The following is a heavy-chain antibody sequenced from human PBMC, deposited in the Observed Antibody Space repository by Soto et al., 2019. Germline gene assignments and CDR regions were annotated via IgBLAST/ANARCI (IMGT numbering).Heavy chain of an antibody. CDR1: FLTYW. V-gene: IGHV3-7*01. CDR2: IKQDGSEK. Sequence: FLTYWVSWVLQAARRVQEWVANIKQDGSEKYYVDSVKGRFTISRDNTKSSLYLQMNSLRAEDTAVYYCARAPTYYEFWSGYHYLQHWGQGTLVTVSS. J-gene: IGHJ1*01. D-gene: IGHD3-3*01. CDR3: ARAPTYYEFWSGYHYLQH.